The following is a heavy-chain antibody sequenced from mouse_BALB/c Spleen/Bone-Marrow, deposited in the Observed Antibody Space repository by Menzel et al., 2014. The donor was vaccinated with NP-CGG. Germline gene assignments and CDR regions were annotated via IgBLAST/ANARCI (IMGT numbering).Heavy chain of an antibody. J-gene: IGHJ3*01. CDR1: GYSFTTYW. Sequence: GAELVKPGASVRLSCKASGYSFTTYWIHWVKQRPGQGLEWIGEINPSNGRTNYNEKFKSKATLTVDKSSSTAYMQLSSLTSEDSAVYYCARYDGPAWFAYWGQGTLVTVSA. CDR2: INPSNGRT. V-gene: IGHV1S81*02. D-gene: IGHD2-3*01. CDR3: ARYDGPAWFAY.